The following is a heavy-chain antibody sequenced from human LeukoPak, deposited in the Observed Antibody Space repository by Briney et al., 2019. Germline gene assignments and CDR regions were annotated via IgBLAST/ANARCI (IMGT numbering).Heavy chain of an antibody. D-gene: IGHD1-1*01. CDR3: TRENWIKDY. V-gene: IGHV3-7*01. J-gene: IGHJ4*02. CDR1: GFTFGSYW. Sequence: GGSLRLSCVDSGFTFGSYWMGWVRQAPGKGLEWVADINEDGSATYYVDSVMGRFTISRDNAKNSLYLQMHSLTVEDTAVYYCTRENWIKDYWGQGTLVTVSS. CDR2: INEDGSAT.